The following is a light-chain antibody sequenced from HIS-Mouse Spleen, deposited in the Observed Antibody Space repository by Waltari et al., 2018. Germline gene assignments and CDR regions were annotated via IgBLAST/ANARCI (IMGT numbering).Light chain of an antibody. Sequence: EIVMTQSPATLSVSPGERATLPCRASQSVSSNLAGDQQKPGQAPRLLIYGASTRATGIPARFSGSGSGTEFTLTISSLQSEDFAVYYCQQYNNWPPWTFGQGTKVEIK. V-gene: IGKV3-15*01. CDR3: QQYNNWPPWT. CDR1: QSVSSN. CDR2: GAS. J-gene: IGKJ1*01.